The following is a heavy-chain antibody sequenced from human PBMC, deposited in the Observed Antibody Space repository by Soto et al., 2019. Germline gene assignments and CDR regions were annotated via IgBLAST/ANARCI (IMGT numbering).Heavy chain of an antibody. D-gene: IGHD6-6*01. Sequence: SETLSLTCTVSGGSISSGDYYWSWIRQPPGKGLEWIGYIYYSGSTYYNPSLKSRVTISVDTSKNQFSLKLSSVTAADTAVYYCARGDSSSGGNWFDPWGQGTLVTV. CDR2: IYYSGST. CDR3: ARGDSSSGGNWFDP. CDR1: GGSISSGDYY. V-gene: IGHV4-30-4*01. J-gene: IGHJ5*02.